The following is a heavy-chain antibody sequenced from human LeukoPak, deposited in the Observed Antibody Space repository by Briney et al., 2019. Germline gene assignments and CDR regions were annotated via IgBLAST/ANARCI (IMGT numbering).Heavy chain of an antibody. V-gene: IGHV4-59*12. J-gene: IGHJ4*02. Sequence: SETLSLTCAVYGGSFSGYYWSWIRQPPGKGLEWIGYIYYSGNTNYNPSLKSRVTISVDTSKNQFSLKLSSVTAADTAVYYCARGRIPNGDYVWGQGTLVTVSS. D-gene: IGHD4-17*01. CDR3: ARGRIPNGDYV. CDR2: IYYSGNT. CDR1: GGSFSGYY.